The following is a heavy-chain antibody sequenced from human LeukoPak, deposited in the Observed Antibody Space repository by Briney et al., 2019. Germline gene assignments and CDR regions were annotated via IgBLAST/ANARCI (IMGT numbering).Heavy chain of an antibody. CDR2: ILTSGNT. V-gene: IGHV4-4*07. J-gene: IGHJ2*01. CDR3: ARAGLLWYFDL. Sequence: SETLSLACTVSGDSISSYYWTWIRQPAGKGLEWIGRILTSGNTNYNPSLKSRVTISVDTSKNQFSLKLSSVTAADTAVYYCARAGLLWYFDLWGRGTLVTVSS. CDR1: GDSISSYY.